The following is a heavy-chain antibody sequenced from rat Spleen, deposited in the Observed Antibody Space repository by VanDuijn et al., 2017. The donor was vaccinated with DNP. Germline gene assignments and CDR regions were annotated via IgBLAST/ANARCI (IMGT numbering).Heavy chain of an antibody. Sequence: EVQLVESGGGLVQPGRSLKLFCAASGFTFSDYYMAWIRQAPTKGLEWVAYIHYDGGSSKYGDSVKGRFTISRDNAENSMYLQMNSLRSEDTATYFCAKDRQGGYAMDAWGQGTSVTVSS. CDR2: IHYDGGSS. CDR3: AKDRQGGYAMDA. J-gene: IGHJ4*01. CDR1: GFTFSDYY. V-gene: IGHV5-20*01.